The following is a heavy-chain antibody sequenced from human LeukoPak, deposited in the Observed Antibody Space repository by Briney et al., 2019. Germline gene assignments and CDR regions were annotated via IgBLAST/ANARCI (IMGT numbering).Heavy chain of an antibody. V-gene: IGHV3-21*01. D-gene: IGHD6-13*01. J-gene: IGHJ4*02. CDR1: GFTFSSYS. CDR3: ARDAIAAVGRPFDY. CDR2: ISSSSSYI. Sequence: PGGSLRLSCAASGFTFSSYSMNWVRQAPGKGLEWVSSISSSSSYIYYADSVKGRFTISRDNAKNPLYLQMNSLRAEDTAVYYCARDAIAAVGRPFDYWGQGTLVTVSS.